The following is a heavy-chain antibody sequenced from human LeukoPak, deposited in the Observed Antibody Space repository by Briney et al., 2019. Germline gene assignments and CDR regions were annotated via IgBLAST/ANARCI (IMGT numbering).Heavy chain of an antibody. V-gene: IGHV4-38-2*02. D-gene: IGHD2-21*02. CDR2: VFTSAIISGNT. Sequence: TSETLSLTCTVSGYSISSGYFWGWMRQPPGKGLEWIGRVFTSAIISGNTNYNPSLKSRVTMSVDKSKNNFSLRLSSVAAADTAVYYCARVKECSGDCYPFEYWGRGTLVTVSS. CDR1: GYSISSGYF. J-gene: IGHJ4*02. CDR3: ARVKECSGDCYPFEY.